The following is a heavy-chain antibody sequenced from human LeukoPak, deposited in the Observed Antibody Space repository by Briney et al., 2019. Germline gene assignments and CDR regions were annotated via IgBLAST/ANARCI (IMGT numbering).Heavy chain of an antibody. J-gene: IGHJ4*02. CDR3: ARHGIAVGTDY. Sequence: GESLQISCKGSGYRFTSYWIGWVRRMPGKGLEWMGIIYPGDSDTRYSPSFQGQVTISADKSISTAYLQWSSLKASDTAMYYCARHGIAVGTDYWGQGTLVTVSS. D-gene: IGHD6-19*01. V-gene: IGHV5-51*01. CDR1: GYRFTSYW. CDR2: IYPGDSDT.